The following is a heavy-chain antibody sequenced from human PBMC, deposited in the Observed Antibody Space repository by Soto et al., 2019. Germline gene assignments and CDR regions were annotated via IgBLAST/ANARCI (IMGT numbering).Heavy chain of an antibody. V-gene: IGHV6-1*01. CDR2: TYYKSGWNN. CDR3: EVVTWFRGLDV. Sequence: SQTHSLTGAISGDSVSSNSDAWHWFRQSPSRGLEWLGRTYYKSGWNNDYALSVKSRMTINPDTSKHQFSLHLDSVTPEDTAVYYCEVVTWFRGLDVRCQGTPVTVSS. J-gene: IGHJ6*02. CDR1: GDSVSSNSDA. D-gene: IGHD2-2*01.